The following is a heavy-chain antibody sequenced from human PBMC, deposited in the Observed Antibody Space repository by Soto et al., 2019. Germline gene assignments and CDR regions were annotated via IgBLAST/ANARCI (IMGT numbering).Heavy chain of an antibody. J-gene: IGHJ6*04. V-gene: IGHV3-48*03. CDR2: ITSRTI. Sequence: EVQLVQSGGGLVQPGGSLRLSCAASGFTFSRYEMSWVRQAPGTGLEWLSYITSRTIYYADSVKGRFTISRDNAKNSLYLQMNSLRAEDTAVYYCARPPAADDGGYNYGMDVWCKGPTVTVSS. CDR3: ARPPAADDGGYNYGMDV. D-gene: IGHD2-2*01. CDR1: GFTFSRYE.